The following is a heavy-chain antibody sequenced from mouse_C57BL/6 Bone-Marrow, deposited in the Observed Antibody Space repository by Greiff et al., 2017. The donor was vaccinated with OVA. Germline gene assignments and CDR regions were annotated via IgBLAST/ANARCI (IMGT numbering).Heavy chain of an antibody. CDR2: IDPSDSYT. CDR1: GYTFTSYW. V-gene: IGHV1-59*01. CDR3: AIPPIRPYAIDY. J-gene: IGHJ4*01. Sequence: QVQLQQPGAELVRPGTSVKLSCKASGYTFTSYWMHWVKQRPGPGLEWIGVIDPSDSYTNYNQKFKGKATLTVDTSYRTSSLQLSSLTSEYSAVLYCAIPPIRPYAIDYWGPGTSVTVSS. D-gene: IGHD6-5*01.